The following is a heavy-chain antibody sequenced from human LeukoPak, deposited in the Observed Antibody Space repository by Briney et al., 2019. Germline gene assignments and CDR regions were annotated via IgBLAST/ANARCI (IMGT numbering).Heavy chain of an antibody. J-gene: IGHJ4*02. Sequence: GGSLRLSCVASGFTFSNAWMTWVRQAPGKGLEWVANIKNDGAVKNYVDSVKGRFTISRDNAKNSLYLQMNSLRAEDTAVYYCAKDSYSKGDFWGQGVLVTVSS. V-gene: IGHV3-7*01. CDR1: GFTFSNAW. CDR3: AKDSYSKGDF. D-gene: IGHD6-13*01. CDR2: IKNDGAVK.